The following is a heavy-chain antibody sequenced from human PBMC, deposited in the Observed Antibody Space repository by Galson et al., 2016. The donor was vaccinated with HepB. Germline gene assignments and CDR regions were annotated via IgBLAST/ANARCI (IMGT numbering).Heavy chain of an antibody. D-gene: IGHD2-15*01. CDR1: GFTSGDA. CDR3: AKSGYCDISDCFHAFDI. J-gene: IGHJ3*02. V-gene: IGHV3-64D*06. CDR2: ISTNGRST. Sequence: SLRLSCAASGFTSGDAMHWVRQAPGKGLEYVSTISTNGRSTYYVDSVRGRFTISRDRSKNTLYLQMGSLRTEDTAMYYCAKSGYCDISDCFHAFDIWGQGTMVTVSS.